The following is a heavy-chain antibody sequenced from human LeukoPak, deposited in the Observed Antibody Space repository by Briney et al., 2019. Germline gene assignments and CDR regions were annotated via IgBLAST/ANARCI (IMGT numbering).Heavy chain of an antibody. CDR1: GDSISISSHY. Sequence: SETLSLTCTVSGDSISISSHYWGWIRQPPGKGLEWIGTINYSGSTYYNPSLKSRVTISVDTSKNQFSLKLSSVTAADTAVYYCARDHGGTIDYWGQGTLVTVSS. V-gene: IGHV4-39*07. CDR2: INYSGST. J-gene: IGHJ4*02. D-gene: IGHD4-23*01. CDR3: ARDHGGTIDY.